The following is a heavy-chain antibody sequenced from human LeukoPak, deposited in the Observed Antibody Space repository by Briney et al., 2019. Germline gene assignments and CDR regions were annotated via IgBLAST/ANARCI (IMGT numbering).Heavy chain of an antibody. V-gene: IGHV3-20*04. J-gene: IGHJ4*02. D-gene: IGHD3-22*01. CDR2: INWNGGST. CDR1: GFTFDDYG. CDR3: ARAGILGDSSGYYYEDY. Sequence: PGGSLRLSCAASGFTFDDYGMSWVRQAPGKGLEWVSGINWNGGSTGYADSVKGRFTISRDNAKNPLYLQMNSLRAEDTALYYRARAGILGDSSGYYYEDYWGQGTLVTVSS.